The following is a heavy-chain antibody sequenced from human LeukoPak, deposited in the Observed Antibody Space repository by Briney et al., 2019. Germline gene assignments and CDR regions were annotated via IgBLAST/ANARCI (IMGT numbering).Heavy chain of an antibody. CDR3: ARRGRAAAGTAYDY. CDR1: GGSISSTSYY. Sequence: SETLSLTCTVSGGSISSTSYYWGWIRQPPGKGLEWIGNIFYSVSTYYNPSLKSRVTISADTSKNQFSLKLSSVTAADTAVYYCARRGRAAAGTAYDYWGRGTLVTVSS. D-gene: IGHD6-13*01. CDR2: IFYSVST. J-gene: IGHJ4*02. V-gene: IGHV4-39*01.